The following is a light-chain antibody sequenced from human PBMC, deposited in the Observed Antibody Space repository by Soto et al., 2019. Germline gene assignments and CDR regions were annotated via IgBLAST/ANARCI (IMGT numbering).Light chain of an antibody. CDR1: QSLLHSDGTTY. V-gene: IGKV2-24*01. J-gene: IGKJ2*01. Sequence: DVVLTQTPLSSPVTLGQPASISCRSSQSLLHSDGTTYLSWLHQRPGQPPRLLIYSVSNRFSGVPDRFSGSGAVTDFTLKISRVEAEDVGVYYCMQATQYPPYTFGQGTKLEI. CDR2: SVS. CDR3: MQATQYPPYT.